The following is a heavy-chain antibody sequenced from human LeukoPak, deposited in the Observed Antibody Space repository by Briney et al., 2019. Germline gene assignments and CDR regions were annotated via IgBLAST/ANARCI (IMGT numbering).Heavy chain of an antibody. CDR1: GGSISSGDYY. CDR2: IFYSGNT. CDR3: ARATTTYAIDY. Sequence: PSETLSLTCTVSGGSISSGDYYWSWIRQHPGKGLEWIGYIFYSGNTYYSPSLKSRVTISVDTSKNQFSLMLTSVTAGDTAVYYCARATTTYAIDYWGQGTVVTVSS. V-gene: IGHV4-31*03. D-gene: IGHD4-17*01. J-gene: IGHJ4*02.